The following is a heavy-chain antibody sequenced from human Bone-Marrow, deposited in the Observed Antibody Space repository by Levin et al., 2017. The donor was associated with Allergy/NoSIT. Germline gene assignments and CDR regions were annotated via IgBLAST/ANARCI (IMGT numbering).Heavy chain of an antibody. CDR1: GFTFSSYA. J-gene: IGHJ4*02. D-gene: IGHD1-7*01. CDR3: AKDSSRLTGTPSYYFDY. Sequence: GESLKISCAASGFTFSSYAMSWVRQAPGKGLEWVSAISGSGGSTYYADSVKGRFTISRDNSKNTLYLQMNSLRAEDTAVYYCAKDSSRLTGTPSYYFDYWGQGTLVTVSS. V-gene: IGHV3-23*01. CDR2: ISGSGGST.